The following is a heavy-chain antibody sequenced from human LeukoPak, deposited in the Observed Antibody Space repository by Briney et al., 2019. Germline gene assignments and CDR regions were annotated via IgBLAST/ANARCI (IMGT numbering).Heavy chain of an antibody. CDR1: GYTFTGYY. J-gene: IGHJ3*02. CDR2: INPNSGGT. Sequence: ASVKVSCKASGYTFTGYYMHWVRQAPGQGLEWMGWINPNSGGTNYAQKFQGWVTMTRDTSISTAYMELSRLRSDDTAVYYCARGMTTATTVQTRADAFDIWGQGTMVTVSS. CDR3: ARGMTTATTVQTRADAFDI. D-gene: IGHD4-17*01. V-gene: IGHV1-2*04.